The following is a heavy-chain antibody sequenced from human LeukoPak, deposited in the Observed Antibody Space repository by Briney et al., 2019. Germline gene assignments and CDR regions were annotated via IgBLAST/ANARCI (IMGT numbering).Heavy chain of an antibody. CDR2: IRYDGSII. V-gene: IGHV3-30*02. CDR1: GSTFSSYG. Sequence: GGSLRLSCAASGSTFSSYGMHWVRQAPGKGLEWVAFIRYDGSIIYYTDSVKGRFTISRDNSKNMLYLQMYSLRAEDTALYYCGKALRTGMFRGVIDYWGQGTPVTVSS. CDR3: GKALRTGMFRGVIDY. J-gene: IGHJ4*02. D-gene: IGHD3-10*01.